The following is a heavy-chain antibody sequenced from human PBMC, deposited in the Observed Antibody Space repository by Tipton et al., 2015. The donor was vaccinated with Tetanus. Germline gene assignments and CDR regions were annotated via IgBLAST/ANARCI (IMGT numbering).Heavy chain of an antibody. D-gene: IGHD1-26*01. J-gene: IGHJ4*02. CDR2: INSNNGGT. CDR3: GRELGGSGFPDY. V-gene: IGHV1-2*02. Sequence: QLVQSGAEVTKPGASVKVSCRASGHSFTGYYIHWLRQAPGQGLEWMGCINSNNGGTNYAQKFQDSVTMTRDTSISTAYMELSRLGSYGTAVYYCGRELGGSGFPDYWGQGTLVNVSS. CDR1: GHSFTGYY.